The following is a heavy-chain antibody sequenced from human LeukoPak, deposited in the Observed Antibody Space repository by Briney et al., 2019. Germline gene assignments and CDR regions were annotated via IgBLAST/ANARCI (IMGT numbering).Heavy chain of an antibody. J-gene: IGHJ4*02. D-gene: IGHD3-22*01. CDR1: GGSISSSSFY. Sequence: SETLSLTCTVSGGSISSSSFYWGWIRQPPGKGLEWIGSIYYSGSTYYNPSLKSRVTISVDTSKNQFSLNLNSVTAADTAVYFCARDEGSAYPFDYWGQGTLVTVSS. V-gene: IGHV4-39*07. CDR3: ARDEGSAYPFDY. CDR2: IYYSGST.